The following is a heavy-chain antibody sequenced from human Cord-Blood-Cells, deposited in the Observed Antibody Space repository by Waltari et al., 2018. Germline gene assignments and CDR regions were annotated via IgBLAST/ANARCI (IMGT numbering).Heavy chain of an antibody. V-gene: IGHV4-30-2*01. CDR3: ARDDIVATMPTH. J-gene: IGHJ4*02. CDR1: RGSIRRGGSS. CDR2: IYHSGST. D-gene: IGHD5-12*01. Sequence: QLQLQESGPGLVQPSQTLSLTCAAPRGSIRRGGSSRRRTRQPPGKGLEWIGYIYHSGSTYYNPSLKSRVTISVDRSKNQFSLKLSSVTAADTAVYYCARDDIVATMPTHWGQGTLVTVSS.